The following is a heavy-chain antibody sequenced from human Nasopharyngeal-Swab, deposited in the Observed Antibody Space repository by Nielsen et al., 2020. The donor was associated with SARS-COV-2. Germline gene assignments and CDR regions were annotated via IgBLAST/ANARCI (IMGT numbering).Heavy chain of an antibody. CDR3: ATPNYYGSGSYRKGGDAFDI. Sequence: ESLKISCAASGFTFSSYAMSWVRQAPGKGLEWVSAISGSGGSTYYADSVKGRFTISRDNSKNTLYLQMNSLRAEDTAVYYCATPNYYGSGSYRKGGDAFDIWGQGTMVTVSS. CDR1: GFTFSSYA. D-gene: IGHD3-10*01. CDR2: ISGSGGST. J-gene: IGHJ3*02. V-gene: IGHV3-23*01.